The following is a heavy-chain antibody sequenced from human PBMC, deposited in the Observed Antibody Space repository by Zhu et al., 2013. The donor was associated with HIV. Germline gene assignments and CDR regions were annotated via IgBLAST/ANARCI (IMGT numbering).Heavy chain of an antibody. CDR1: AYTFSNSF. V-gene: IGHV1-46*01. J-gene: IGHJ4*02. CDR2: ITPALYT. D-gene: IGHD6-25*01. Sequence: SCKTSAYTFSNSFIHWVRQAPGQGLEWIGIITPALYTNYAQNFQGRATVTRDTSTNTVYLEVSSLTSGDTAIYYCAREPSGGSLYFDYWGPGTLVAVSS. CDR3: AREPSGGSLYFDY.